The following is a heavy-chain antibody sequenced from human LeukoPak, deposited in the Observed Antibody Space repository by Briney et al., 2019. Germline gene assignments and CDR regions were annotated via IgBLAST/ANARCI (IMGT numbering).Heavy chain of an antibody. D-gene: IGHD4-11*01. CDR2: ISGNDDTT. Sequence: PGGSLRLSCAASGFTFSSYAMSWVRQAPGKGLEWVSCISGNDDTTYYAESVRGQFAISRDNSKNILYLQMNSLRAEETATYYCAKGARFYSNYVNSWGQGTLVTVSS. V-gene: IGHV3-23*01. CDR1: GFTFSSYA. CDR3: AKGARFYSNYVNS. J-gene: IGHJ4*02.